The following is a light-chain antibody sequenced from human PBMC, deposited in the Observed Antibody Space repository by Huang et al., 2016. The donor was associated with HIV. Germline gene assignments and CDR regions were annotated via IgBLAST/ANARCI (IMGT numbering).Light chain of an antibody. V-gene: IGKV1-39*01. CDR3: QQSDNIPRT. J-gene: IGKJ2*01. Sequence: DIRMTQSTSSLSASVGDRVIITCRTSQNINKYLNWYQQMPGKAPKLLIYGTSTLQTGVSSRFCGCGSGTDFTLTIGSLQPEDTAMYFCQQSDNIPRTFGQGT. CDR1: QNINKY. CDR2: GTS.